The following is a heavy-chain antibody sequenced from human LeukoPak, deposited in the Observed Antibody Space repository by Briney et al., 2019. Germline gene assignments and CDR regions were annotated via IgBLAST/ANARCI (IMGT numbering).Heavy chain of an antibody. CDR3: AVDGGDCYSCVDY. Sequence: ASVKVSCKASGYTFTSYGISWVRQATGQGLEWMGWMNPNSGNTGYAQKFQGRVTMTRNTSISTAYMELSSLRSEDTAVYYCAVDGGDCYSCVDYWGQGTLVTVSS. D-gene: IGHD2-21*02. CDR2: MNPNSGNT. V-gene: IGHV1-8*02. CDR1: GYTFTSYG. J-gene: IGHJ4*02.